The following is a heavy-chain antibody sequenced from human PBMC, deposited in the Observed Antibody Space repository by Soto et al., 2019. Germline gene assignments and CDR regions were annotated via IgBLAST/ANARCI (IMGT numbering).Heavy chain of an antibody. J-gene: IGHJ5*02. CDR2: IYYSGST. V-gene: IGHV4-59*01. D-gene: IGHD1-26*01. Sequence: SETLSLTCTVSGGSMSSYYWSWIRQPPGKGLEWIGYIYYSGSTNYNPSLKSRVTISVDTSKNQFSLKLSSVTAADTAVYYCARDRPKWQPDHNWFDPWGQGTLVTVSS. CDR3: ARDRPKWQPDHNWFDP. CDR1: GGSMSSYY.